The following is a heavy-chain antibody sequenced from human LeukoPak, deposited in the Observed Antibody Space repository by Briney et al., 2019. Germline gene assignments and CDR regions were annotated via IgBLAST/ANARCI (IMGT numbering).Heavy chain of an antibody. J-gene: IGHJ3*02. CDR1: GASISSYY. Sequence: SPTETLSLTCTVSGASISSYYWSSLRQPPGKGLEWIGYIYYSGSTNYNPSLKSRVTISVDTSKTQFSLKLSSVTAADTAVYYCARVVPRALDAFDIWGQGTMVTVSS. CDR2: IYYSGST. CDR3: ARVVPRALDAFDI. V-gene: IGHV4-59*08.